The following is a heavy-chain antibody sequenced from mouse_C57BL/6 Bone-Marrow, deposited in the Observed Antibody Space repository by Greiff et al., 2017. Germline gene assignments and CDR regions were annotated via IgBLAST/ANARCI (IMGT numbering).Heavy chain of an antibody. V-gene: IGHV14-4*01. CDR2: IDPENGDT. J-gene: IGHJ3*01. CDR3: TTWDYDGFAY. CDR1: GFNIKDDY. Sequence: EVQLQQSGAELVRPGASVKLSCTASGFNIKDDYMHWVKQRPEQGLEWIGWIDPENGDTEYASKFQGKATITAATYSNTAYLQCSSLTSEDTAVYYCTTWDYDGFAYWGQGTLVTVSA. D-gene: IGHD2-4*01.